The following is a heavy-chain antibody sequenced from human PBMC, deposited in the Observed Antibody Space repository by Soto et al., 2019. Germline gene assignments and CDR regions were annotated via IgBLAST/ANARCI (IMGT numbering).Heavy chain of an antibody. Sequence: GGSLRLSCEASGFSFSTYAMNWVRQAPGKGLEWVSVISGSGSNTFYADSVRGRFTISRDNSKKTVYLQMNSLRAEDTAVYYCAKGLSPSYYDILTGPDFWGQGTLVTVSS. J-gene: IGHJ4*02. CDR2: ISGSGSNT. CDR3: AKGLSPSYYDILTGPDF. V-gene: IGHV3-23*01. CDR1: GFSFSTYA. D-gene: IGHD3-9*01.